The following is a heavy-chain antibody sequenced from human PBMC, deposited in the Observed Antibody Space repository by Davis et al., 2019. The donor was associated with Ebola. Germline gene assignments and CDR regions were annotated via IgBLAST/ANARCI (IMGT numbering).Heavy chain of an antibody. J-gene: IGHJ6*04. Sequence: GESLKISCAASGFTFSSYGMHWVRQAPGKGLEWVAVISYDGSNKYYADSVKGRFTISRDNSKNTLYLQMNSLRAGDTAVYYCAREIYYDIWTGPSYGMDVWGKGTTVTVSS. CDR3: AREIYYDIWTGPSYGMDV. CDR2: ISYDGSNK. V-gene: IGHV3-30*03. D-gene: IGHD3-9*01. CDR1: GFTFSSYG.